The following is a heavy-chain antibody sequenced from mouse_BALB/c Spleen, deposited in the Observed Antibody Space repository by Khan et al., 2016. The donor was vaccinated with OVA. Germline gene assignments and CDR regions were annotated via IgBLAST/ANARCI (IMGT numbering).Heavy chain of an antibody. CDR3: ARGGSRYNYAMDY. Sequence: VQLQESGPGLVKPSQSLSLTCTVTGYSITSDYAWNWIRQFPGNKLEWMGYISSSGSTNYNPALKSRISITRDTSKNQFFLQLNSVTTEDTATYYCARGGSRYNYAMDYWGQGTSVTVSS. V-gene: IGHV3-2*02. CDR2: ISSSGST. J-gene: IGHJ4*01. CDR1: GYSITSDYA. D-gene: IGHD1-1*02.